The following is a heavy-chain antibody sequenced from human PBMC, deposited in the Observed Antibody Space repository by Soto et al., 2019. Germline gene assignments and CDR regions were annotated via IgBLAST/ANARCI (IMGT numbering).Heavy chain of an antibody. CDR2: ISGSGGST. CDR3: AKDPTPKYSSGWYFDY. J-gene: IGHJ4*02. Sequence: EVQLLESGGGLVQPGGSLRLSCAASGFTFSSYAMSWVRQAPGKGLEWVSAISGSGGSTYYADSVKGRFTISRDNSKNTMYLQMNSLRAEDTAVYYCAKDPTPKYSSGWYFDYWGQGTLVTFSS. D-gene: IGHD6-19*01. CDR1: GFTFSSYA. V-gene: IGHV3-23*01.